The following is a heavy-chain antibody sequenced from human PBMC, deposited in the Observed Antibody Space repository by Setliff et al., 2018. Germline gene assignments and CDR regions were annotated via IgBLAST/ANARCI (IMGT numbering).Heavy chain of an antibody. V-gene: IGHV1-69*04. CDR1: GATLSGVV. D-gene: IGHD3-3*01. CDR3: ATELRSPFWHFDL. J-gene: IGHJ4*02. CDR2: FIPVLGKP. Sequence: RASVKVSCKASGATLSGVVFSWVRQAPGHGLEWMGRFIPVLGKPNYAPRFQGRLTITVDTSTGTSYMDLRSLRSDDTAIYYCATELRSPFWHFDLWGQGSLVTVSS.